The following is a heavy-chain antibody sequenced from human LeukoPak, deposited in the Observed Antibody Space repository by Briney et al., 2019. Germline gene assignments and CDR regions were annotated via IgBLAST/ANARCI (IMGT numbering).Heavy chain of an antibody. J-gene: IGHJ4*02. CDR2: MIPSSGNT. V-gene: IGHV1-8*02. D-gene: IGHD1-26*01. CDR3: ARGAYNGSSEYFDY. Sequence: ASVKVSCKASGYTFTSYGISWVRQATGQGLEWMGWMIPSSGNTGYAQKFQDRVTMTRNTSISTAYMELSSLRSEDTAVYYCARGAYNGSSEYFDYWGQGTLVTVSS. CDR1: GYTFTSYG.